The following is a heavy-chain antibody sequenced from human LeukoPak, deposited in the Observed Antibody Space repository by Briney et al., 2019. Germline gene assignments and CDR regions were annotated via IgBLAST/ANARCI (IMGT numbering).Heavy chain of an antibody. CDR2: ISSSGSTI. V-gene: IGHV3-11*04. D-gene: IGHD2-2*01. J-gene: IGHJ5*02. Sequence: GVSLRLSCAASGFTFSDYYMSWIRQAPGKGLELVSYISSSGSTIYYADSVKGRFTISRDNAKNSLYLQMNSLRAEDTAVYYCARVSCSSTSCPNWFDPWGQGTLVTVSS. CDR3: ARVSCSSTSCPNWFDP. CDR1: GFTFSDYY.